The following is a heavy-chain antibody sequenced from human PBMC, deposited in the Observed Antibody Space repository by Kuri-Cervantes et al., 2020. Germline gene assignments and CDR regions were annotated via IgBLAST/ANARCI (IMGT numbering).Heavy chain of an antibody. CDR3: ARRYWAGPFDY. CDR2: INHSGST. J-gene: IGHJ4*02. V-gene: IGHV4-34*01. CDR1: GGSFSGYS. D-gene: IGHD2-15*01. Sequence: GSLRLSCAVYGGSFSGYSWSWIRQPPGKGLEWIGEINHSGSTNYNPSLKSRVTISVDTSKNQFSLRLTSVTATDTAVYYCARRYWAGPFDYWGQGTLVTVSS.